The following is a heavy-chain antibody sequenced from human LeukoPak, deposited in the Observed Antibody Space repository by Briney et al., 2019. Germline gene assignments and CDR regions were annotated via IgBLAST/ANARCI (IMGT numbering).Heavy chain of an antibody. D-gene: IGHD3-22*01. V-gene: IGHV2-5*01. J-gene: IGHJ4*02. CDR2: IYWNDDK. Sequence: SGPTLVNPTQTLTLTCTFSGFSLSTSEVGVGWIRQPPGKALGWLALIYWNDDKRYSPSLKSRLTITKDTSENQAVLTMTNMDPVDTATYYCARLVDYYDSGGYYADYWGQGTLVTVSS. CDR1: GFSLSTSEVG. CDR3: ARLVDYYDSGGYYADY.